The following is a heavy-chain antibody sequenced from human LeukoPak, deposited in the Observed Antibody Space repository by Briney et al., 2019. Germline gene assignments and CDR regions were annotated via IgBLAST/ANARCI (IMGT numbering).Heavy chain of an antibody. CDR1: GGSLSFSDW. J-gene: IGHJ6*02. V-gene: IGHV4-4*02. Sequence: SETLSLTCGVSGGSLSFSDWLNWVRQTPGKGLEWIGEIYYGGSTNYNPSLKSRLTMSVDTSKSQFYLNLSSLTAADSAVYFCARRAYYAVDVWGQGISVIVSS. CDR3: ARRAYYAVDV. CDR2: IYYGGST.